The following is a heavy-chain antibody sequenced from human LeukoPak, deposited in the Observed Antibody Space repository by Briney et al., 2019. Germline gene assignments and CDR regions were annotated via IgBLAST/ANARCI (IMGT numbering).Heavy chain of an antibody. CDR1: GFTLSSYW. CDR2: IRQDGNDK. D-gene: IGHD6-19*01. V-gene: IGHV3-7*01. CDR3: ARYATSSGSRWLEP. Sequence: PGGSLRLSCAASGFTLSSYWMSWVRQAPGKGLEWVAHIRQDGNDKYYVDSVKGRFTISRDNTKNPLYLQMNSLRAEDTAVYYCARYATSSGSRWLEPWGQGTLVTVSS. J-gene: IGHJ5*02.